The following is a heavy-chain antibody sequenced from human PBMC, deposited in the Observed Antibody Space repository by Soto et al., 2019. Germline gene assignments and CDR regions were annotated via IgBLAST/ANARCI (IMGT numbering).Heavy chain of an antibody. J-gene: IGHJ6*02. CDR2: IYPGDSDT. D-gene: IGHD5-18*01. CDR1: GYSFTSYW. CDR3: AGRPGDSYGYSSYGMDG. V-gene: IGHV5-51*01. Sequence: GESLKISCKGSGYSFTSYWIGWVRQMPGKGLEWVGIIYPGDSDTRYSPSFQGQVTISADRSISTAYLQWSSLKASDTAKYYCAGRPGDSYGYSSYGMDGWGQGTTVTVSS.